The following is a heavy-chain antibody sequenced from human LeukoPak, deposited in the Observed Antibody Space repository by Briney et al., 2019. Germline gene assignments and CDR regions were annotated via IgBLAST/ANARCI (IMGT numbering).Heavy chain of an antibody. CDR3: ARELRLLWFGEPGPFDY. V-gene: IGHV3-48*04. Sequence: GGSLRLSCAASGFTFSCYSMNWVRQAPGKGLEWVSYISSSSSTIYYADSVKGRFTISRDNAKNSLYLQMNSLRAEDTAVYYCARELRLLWFGEPGPFDYWGQGTLVTVSS. CDR1: GFTFSCYS. J-gene: IGHJ4*02. CDR2: ISSSSSTI. D-gene: IGHD3-10*01.